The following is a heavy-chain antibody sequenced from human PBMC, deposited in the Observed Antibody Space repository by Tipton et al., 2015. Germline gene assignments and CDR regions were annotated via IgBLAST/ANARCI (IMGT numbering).Heavy chain of an antibody. CDR2: IHYGGTT. CDR3: ARDDHQVNAFDI. D-gene: IGHD1-14*01. CDR1: GGSISTSLYY. J-gene: IGHJ3*02. Sequence: TLSLTCTVSGGSISTSLYYWGWIRQSPGKGLEWIGYIHYGGTTNYNPSLKSRVTISLDTSKNQFSLKLTSVTAADAAVYYCARDDHQVNAFDIWGQGTMVTVSS. V-gene: IGHV4-61*05.